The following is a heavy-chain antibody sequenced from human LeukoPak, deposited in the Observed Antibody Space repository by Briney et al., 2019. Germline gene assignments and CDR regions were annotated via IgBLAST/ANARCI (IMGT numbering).Heavy chain of an antibody. Sequence: ASVKVSCKASGYTFTGYYMHWVRQAPGQGLEWMGWINPNSGGTNYAQKFQGRVTMTRDTSISTAYMELRSLRSDDTAVYYCARDSDYYDSSGLGAGHNWFDPWGQGTLVTVSS. CDR3: ARDSDYYDSSGLGAGHNWFDP. J-gene: IGHJ5*02. V-gene: IGHV1-2*02. D-gene: IGHD3-22*01. CDR1: GYTFTGYY. CDR2: INPNSGGT.